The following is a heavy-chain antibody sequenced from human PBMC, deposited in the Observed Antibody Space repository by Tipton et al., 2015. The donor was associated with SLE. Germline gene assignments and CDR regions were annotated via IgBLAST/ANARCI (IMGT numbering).Heavy chain of an antibody. Sequence: QLVQSGAEVKKPGASVKVSCKASGYTFTSYGISWVRQAPGQGLEWMGWISAYNGNTNYAQKLQGRVTMTTDTPTSTAYMELTSLRSDDTAVYYCARVAAAAGVPCHMDVWGKWTTVTVSS. J-gene: IGHJ6*03. CDR1: GYTFTSYG. CDR2: ISAYNGNT. CDR3: ARVAAAAGVPCHMDV. D-gene: IGHD6-13*01. V-gene: IGHV1-18*01.